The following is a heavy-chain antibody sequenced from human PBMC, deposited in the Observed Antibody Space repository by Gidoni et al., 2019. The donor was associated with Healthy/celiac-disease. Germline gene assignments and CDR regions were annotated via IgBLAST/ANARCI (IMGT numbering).Heavy chain of an antibody. CDR2: ISSSSSYI. Sequence: EVQLVESGGGLVKPGGSLRLSCAASGFTFSSYSMNWVRQAPGKGLEWVSSISSSSSYIYYADSVKGRFTISRDNAKNSLYLQMNSLRAEDTAVYYCARGFYDSSGYYFLGFDYWGQGTLVTVSS. V-gene: IGHV3-21*01. CDR3: ARGFYDSSGYYFLGFDY. J-gene: IGHJ4*02. CDR1: GFTFSSYS. D-gene: IGHD3-22*01.